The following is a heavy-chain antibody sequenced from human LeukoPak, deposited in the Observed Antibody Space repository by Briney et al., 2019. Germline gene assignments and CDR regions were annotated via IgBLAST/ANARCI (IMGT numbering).Heavy chain of an antibody. Sequence: GESLKISCKGSGYSFTSYWIAWVRQMPGKGLEWMGIVNPADSDTRYSPSFQGQVTISVDKSISTAYLQWSSLQAPDTAMYYCATVPRIPAVGNTEYFQYWGQGTLVTVSS. CDR3: ATVPRIPAVGNTEYFQY. V-gene: IGHV5-51*01. D-gene: IGHD6-13*01. CDR2: VNPADSDT. J-gene: IGHJ1*01. CDR1: GYSFTSYW.